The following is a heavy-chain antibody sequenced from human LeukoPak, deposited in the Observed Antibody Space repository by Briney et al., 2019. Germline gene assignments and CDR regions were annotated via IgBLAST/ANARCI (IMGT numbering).Heavy chain of an antibody. CDR1: GYTFTSYG. CDR2: ISAYNGNT. V-gene: IGHV1-18*01. Sequence: VASVKVSCKASGYTFTSYGISWVRPAPGQGLEWMGWISAYNGNTNYAQKLQGRVAMTTDTSTSTAYMELRSLRSDDTAVYYCARVGSSSWHGRRFDYWGQGTLVTVSS. J-gene: IGHJ4*02. CDR3: ARVGSSSWHGRRFDY. D-gene: IGHD6-13*01.